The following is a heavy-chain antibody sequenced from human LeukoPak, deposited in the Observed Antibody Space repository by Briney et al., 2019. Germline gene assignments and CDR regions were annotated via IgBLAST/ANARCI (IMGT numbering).Heavy chain of an antibody. V-gene: IGHV4-59*01. J-gene: IGHJ4*02. CDR1: GGSISSYY. Sequence: SETLSLTCTVSGGSISSYYWSWIRQPPGKGLEWIGYIYYSGSTNYNPSLKSRVTISVDTSKNQFSLKLSSVTAADTAVYYCARQSGSSYSWNFDYWGQGTVVTVS. CDR3: ARQSGSSYSWNFDY. CDR2: IYYSGST. D-gene: IGHD1-26*01.